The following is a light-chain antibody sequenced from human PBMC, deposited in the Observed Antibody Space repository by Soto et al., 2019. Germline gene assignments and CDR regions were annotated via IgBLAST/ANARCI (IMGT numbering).Light chain of an antibody. CDR1: QSVSSNY. CDR3: QQYGGSPRT. Sequence: EIVLTQSPGTLSLAPGERASLSCRASQSVSSNYLAWFQQKPGQAPRLLSSYPSSRATGIPDRFSGSGSGTDFTLTISRMEPEDFAVYCCQQYGGSPRTFGQGTKVDIK. J-gene: IGKJ1*01. CDR2: YPS. V-gene: IGKV3-20*01.